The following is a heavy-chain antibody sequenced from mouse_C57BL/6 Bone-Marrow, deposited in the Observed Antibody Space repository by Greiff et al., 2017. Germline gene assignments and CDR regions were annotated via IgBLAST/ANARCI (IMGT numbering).Heavy chain of an antibody. D-gene: IGHD2-10*02. J-gene: IGHJ3*01. CDR1: GYTFNDYE. CDR2: IDPETGGT. CDR3: TSEEYGNCAWFAY. V-gene: IGHV1-15*01. Sequence: VQLQQSGAELVRPGASVTLSCKASGYTFNDYEMHWVKQTPVHGLEWIGAIDPETGGTAYNQKFQGKAILTADKSSSTAYMELRSLASEDSAVYYCTSEEYGNCAWFAYWGQGTLVTVSA.